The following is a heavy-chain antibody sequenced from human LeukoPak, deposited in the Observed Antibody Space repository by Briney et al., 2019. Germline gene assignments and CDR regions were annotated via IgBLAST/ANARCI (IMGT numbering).Heavy chain of an antibody. Sequence: SETLSLTCTVSGGSISSSSYYWGWIRQPPGKGLEWIGSIYYSGSTYYNPSLKSRVTISVDTSKNQFSLKLSSVTAADTAVYFCARSVSSLIAFGTNWPGGFDYWGQGALVTVSS. V-gene: IGHV4-39*01. CDR3: ARSVSSLIAFGTNWPGGFDY. D-gene: IGHD7-27*01. CDR1: GGSISSSSYY. CDR2: IYYSGST. J-gene: IGHJ4*02.